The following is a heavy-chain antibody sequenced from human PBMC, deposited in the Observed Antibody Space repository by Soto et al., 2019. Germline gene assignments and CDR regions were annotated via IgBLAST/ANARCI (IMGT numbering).Heavy chain of an antibody. CDR3: ASANLPYYECDY. CDR1: GFTFSSYG. V-gene: IGHV3-33*01. Sequence: QVQLVESGGGVVQPGRSLRLSCAASGFTFSSYGMHWVRQAPGKGLEWVAVIWYDGSNKYYADSVKGRFTISRDNSKNTLYLQMNSLKAEDTDEYYCASANLPYYECDYWGQGTLVTVSS. D-gene: IGHD3-22*01. J-gene: IGHJ4*02. CDR2: IWYDGSNK.